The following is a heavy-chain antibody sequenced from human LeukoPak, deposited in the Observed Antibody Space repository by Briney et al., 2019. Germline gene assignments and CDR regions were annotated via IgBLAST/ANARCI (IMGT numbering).Heavy chain of an antibody. CDR1: GGSISSGGYS. CDR3: ARHVRLTVARDAFDI. D-gene: IGHD4-23*01. Sequence: PSETLSLTCAVSGGSISSGGYSWSWIRQPPGKGLEWIGYIYHSGSTYYNPSLKSRVTISVDRSKNQFSLKLSSVTAADTAVYYCARHVRLTVARDAFDIWGQGTMVTVSS. V-gene: IGHV4-30-2*01. J-gene: IGHJ3*02. CDR2: IYHSGST.